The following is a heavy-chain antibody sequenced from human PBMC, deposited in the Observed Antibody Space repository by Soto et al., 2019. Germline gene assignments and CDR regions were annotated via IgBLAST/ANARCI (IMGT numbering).Heavy chain of an antibody. CDR3: ANSIAAAGLFQH. V-gene: IGHV3-23*01. CDR2: ISGSGGST. J-gene: IGHJ1*01. CDR1: GFTFSSYA. D-gene: IGHD6-13*01. Sequence: GGSLRLSCAASGFTFSSYAMSWVRQAPGKGLEWVSAISGSGGSTYYADSVKGRFTISRDNSKNTLYLQMNSLRAEDTAVYYCANSIAAAGLFQHWGQGTLVTVSS.